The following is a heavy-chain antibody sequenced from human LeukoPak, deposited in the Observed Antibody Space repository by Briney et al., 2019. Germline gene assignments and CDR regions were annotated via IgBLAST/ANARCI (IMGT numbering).Heavy chain of an antibody. J-gene: IGHJ6*03. CDR3: ARGYCGGDCYSRYYYYMDV. CDR1: GFTFSSYS. CDR2: ISSSSSYI. D-gene: IGHD2-21*02. V-gene: IGHV3-21*01. Sequence: GSLRLSCAASGFTFSSYSMNWVRQAPGKGLEWVSSISSSSSYIYYADSVKGRFTISRDNAKNSLYLQMNSLRAEDTAVYYCARGYCGGDCYSRYYYYMDVWGKGTTVTVSS.